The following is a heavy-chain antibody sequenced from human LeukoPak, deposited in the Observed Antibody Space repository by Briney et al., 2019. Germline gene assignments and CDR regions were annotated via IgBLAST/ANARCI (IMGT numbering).Heavy chain of an antibody. CDR3: VKDWPFYDSSGSNWFDP. J-gene: IGHJ5*02. Sequence: PGVSLRLSCAASGFTFSTYAMSWVRQAPGKGLEWVSCISGSGDSTNYADSVKGRFTISRDNSKNTLYLQVNSLRAEDTAVYYCVKDWPFYDSSGSNWFDPWGQGTLVTVSS. D-gene: IGHD3-22*01. CDR1: GFTFSTYA. V-gene: IGHV3-23*01. CDR2: ISGSGDST.